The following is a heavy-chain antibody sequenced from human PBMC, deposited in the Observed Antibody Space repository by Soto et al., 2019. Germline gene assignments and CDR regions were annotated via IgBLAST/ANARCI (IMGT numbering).Heavy chain of an antibody. J-gene: IGHJ6*02. Sequence: LRLSCAASGFTFSSYWMSWVRQAPGKGLEWVANIKQDGSEKYYVDSVKGRFTISRDNAKNSLYLQMDSLRAEDTAVYYCARGSRERFYSYSYGMHVWGQGTTVTAS. CDR1: GFTFSSYW. V-gene: IGHV3-7*03. D-gene: IGHD1-26*01. CDR3: ARGSRERFYSYSYGMHV. CDR2: IKQDGSEK.